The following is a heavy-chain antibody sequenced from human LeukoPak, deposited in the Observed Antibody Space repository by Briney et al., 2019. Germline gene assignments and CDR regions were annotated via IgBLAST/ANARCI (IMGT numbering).Heavy chain of an antibody. CDR2: MNPNSGNT. CDR3: ARDTRRWLRQPDRASLAH. V-gene: IGHV1-8*01. Sequence: GASVKVSCKASGYTFTSYDINWVRQATGQGLEWMGWMNPNSGNTGYAQKFQGRVTMTRNTSISTAYMELSSLRSEDTAVYYCARDTRRWLRQPDRASLAHWGQGTLVTVSS. CDR1: GYTFTSYD. D-gene: IGHD5-12*01. J-gene: IGHJ4*02.